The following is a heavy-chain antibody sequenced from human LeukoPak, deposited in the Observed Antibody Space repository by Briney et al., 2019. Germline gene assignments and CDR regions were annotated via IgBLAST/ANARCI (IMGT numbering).Heavy chain of an antibody. CDR2: ISSSGSTI. J-gene: IGHJ4*02. D-gene: IGHD3-3*01. V-gene: IGHV3-48*03. CDR1: GFTFSSYE. CDR3: ARDRTTIFGVVLDY. Sequence: SGGSLRLSCAASGFTFSSYEMNWVRQAPGKGLEWVSYISSSGSTIYYADSVKGRFTISRDNAKKSLYLQINSLRAEDTAVYYCARDRTTIFGVVLDYWGQGTLVTVSS.